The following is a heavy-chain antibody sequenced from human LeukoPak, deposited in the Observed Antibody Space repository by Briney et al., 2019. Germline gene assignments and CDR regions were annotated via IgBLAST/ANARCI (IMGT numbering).Heavy chain of an antibody. CDR2: ISYDGSNK. CDR1: GFIFSNYA. Sequence: GGSLRLSCAASGFIFSNYAMSWVRQAPGKGLEWVAVISYDGSNKYYADSMKGRFTISRDNSKNTLYLQMNSLRAEDTAVYYCARGKHIVVVVAAAHAFDIWGQGTMVTVSS. V-gene: IGHV3-30-3*01. J-gene: IGHJ3*02. CDR3: ARGKHIVVVVAAAHAFDI. D-gene: IGHD2-15*01.